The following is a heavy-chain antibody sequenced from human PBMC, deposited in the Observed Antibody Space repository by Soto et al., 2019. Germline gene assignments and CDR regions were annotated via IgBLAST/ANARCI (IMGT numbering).Heavy chain of an antibody. D-gene: IGHD6-13*01. V-gene: IGHV1-46*01. Sequence: ASVKVSCKASGYTFTTYYMHWVRQAPGQGLEWMGIINPSAGSTSYAQKFQGRVTMPRDTSTSTVYMELSSLRSEDTAVYYCARDERSSSYWFDPWGQGTLVTSPQ. CDR2: INPSAGST. CDR1: GYTFTTYY. CDR3: ARDERSSSYWFDP. J-gene: IGHJ5*02.